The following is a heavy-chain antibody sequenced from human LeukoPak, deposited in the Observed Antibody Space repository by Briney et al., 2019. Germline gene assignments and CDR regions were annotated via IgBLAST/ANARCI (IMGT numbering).Heavy chain of an antibody. CDR2: ISYSTRTT. D-gene: IGHD3-10*01. CDR3: ARQGRQGDSGNNYFDP. Sequence: GGSLRLSCAASGFDFNNYAMTWVRQAPGKGLEWVSAISYSTRTTHYADSVKGRFIISRDNSRNTLHLQMRSLGAEDTAVYYCARQGRQGDSGNNYFDPWGQGTLVTVSS. V-gene: IGHV3-23*01. J-gene: IGHJ5*02. CDR1: GFDFNNYA.